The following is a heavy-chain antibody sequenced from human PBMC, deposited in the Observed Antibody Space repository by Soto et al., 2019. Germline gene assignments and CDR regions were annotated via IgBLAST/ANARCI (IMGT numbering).Heavy chain of an antibody. V-gene: IGHV3-11*01. J-gene: IGHJ6*03. Sequence: QVQLVESGGGLVKPGGSLRLSCAASGFTFSDYYMTWIRQAPGKGLEWVSYISSSADIIYYADSVKGRFTISRDNAKKSLSLRMTSLRAEDAAVYYCASAAIAAPNYYMDVWGKGTTVTVSS. CDR1: GFTFSDYY. CDR3: ASAAIAAPNYYMDV. CDR2: ISSSADII. D-gene: IGHD2-2*02.